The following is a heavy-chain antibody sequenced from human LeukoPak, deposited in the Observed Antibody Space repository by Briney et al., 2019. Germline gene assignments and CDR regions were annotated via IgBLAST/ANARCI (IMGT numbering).Heavy chain of an antibody. Sequence: GGSLRLSCAASGFTFSSYSMNWVRQAPGKGLEWVSSISSSSSYIYYADSVKGRFTISRDNAKNSLYLQMNSLRAEDTAVYYCARSSMIGAFDIWGQGTMVTVSS. V-gene: IGHV3-21*01. CDR2: ISSSSSYI. CDR3: ARSSMIGAFDI. D-gene: IGHD3-22*01. CDR1: GFTFSSYS. J-gene: IGHJ3*02.